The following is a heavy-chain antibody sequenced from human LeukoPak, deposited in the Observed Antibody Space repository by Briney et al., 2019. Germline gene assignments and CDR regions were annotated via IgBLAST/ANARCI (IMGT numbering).Heavy chain of an antibody. V-gene: IGHV3-43*01. Sequence: GGSLRLSCVASGSTFDDYTMHWVRQVPGKGLQWVSLINWDGGTTYYADSVKGRFTISRDNSRNSVFLQMNSLRPEDTALYHCAKEVDCPSDCLFFHSWGQGTLVTVSS. CDR3: AKEVDCPSDCLFFHS. J-gene: IGHJ4*02. CDR2: INWDGGTT. CDR1: GSTFDDYT. D-gene: IGHD2-21*02.